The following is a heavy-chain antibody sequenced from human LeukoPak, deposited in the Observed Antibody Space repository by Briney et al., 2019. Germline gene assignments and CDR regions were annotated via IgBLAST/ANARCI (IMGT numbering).Heavy chain of an antibody. CDR3: ARDSRLDPDDY. CDR2: ISSSGSTI. CDR1: GFTFSSYW. J-gene: IGHJ4*02. V-gene: IGHV3-48*04. Sequence: GGSLRLSCAASGFTFSSYWMTWVRQAPGKGLEWVSYISSSGSTIYYADSVKGRFTISRDNAKNSLYLQMNSLRAEDTAVYYCARDSRLDPDDYWGQGTLVTVSS.